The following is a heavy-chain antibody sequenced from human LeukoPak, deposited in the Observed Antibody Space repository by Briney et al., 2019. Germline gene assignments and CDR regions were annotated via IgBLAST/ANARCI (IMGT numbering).Heavy chain of an antibody. CDR2: INHSGST. V-gene: IGHV4-34*01. J-gene: IGHJ4*02. D-gene: IGHD6-13*01. CDR3: AASSWYVYFDY. CDR1: GGSFSGYY. Sequence: SETLSLTCAVYGGSFSGYYWSWIRQPPGKGLEWIGEINHSGSTNHNPSLKSRVTISVDTSKNQFSLKLSSVTAADTAVYYCAASSWYVYFDYWGQGTLVTVSS.